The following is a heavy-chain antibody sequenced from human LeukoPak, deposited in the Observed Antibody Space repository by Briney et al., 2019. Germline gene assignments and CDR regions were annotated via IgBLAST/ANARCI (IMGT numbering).Heavy chain of an antibody. V-gene: IGHV3-30*03. D-gene: IGHD3-10*01. J-gene: IGHJ2*01. CDR2: ISYDGSEK. Sequence: PGRSLTLSCAASGFTFSSYRLHWVRQAPGKGLEWVALISYDGSEKYYADSVEGRFTISRDNSRNTLYLQMSSLSIEDTAVYYCARDPPRLGVSGGYFDVWGRGTLLTVSS. CDR3: ARDPPRLGVSGGYFDV. CDR1: GFTFSSYR.